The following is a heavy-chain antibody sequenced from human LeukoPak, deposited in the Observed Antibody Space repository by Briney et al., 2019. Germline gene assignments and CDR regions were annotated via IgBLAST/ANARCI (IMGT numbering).Heavy chain of an antibody. Sequence: GGSLRLSCAASGFTFSSYWMHWVRQAPGKGLVWVSRINSDGSSTSYADSVRGRFSISRDNAKNSLYLQMNSLRAEDTAVYYCARELRYFDWSHYFDYWGQGTLVTVSS. CDR2: INSDGSST. D-gene: IGHD3-9*01. V-gene: IGHV3-74*01. CDR1: GFTFSSYW. CDR3: ARELRYFDWSHYFDY. J-gene: IGHJ4*02.